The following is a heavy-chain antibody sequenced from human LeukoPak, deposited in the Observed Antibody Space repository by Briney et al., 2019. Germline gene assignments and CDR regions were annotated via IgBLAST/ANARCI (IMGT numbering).Heavy chain of an antibody. V-gene: IGHV3-48*03. CDR2: ISSSGSTI. J-gene: IGHJ4*02. CDR1: GFTFSSYE. CDR3: ERYGPLFDY. Sequence: PGGSLRLSCAASGFTFSSYEMNWVRQAPGKGLEWVSYISSSGSTIYYADSVKGRFTISRDKAKNSLYLQMNSLRAEDTAVYYCERYGPLFDYWGQGTLVTVSS. D-gene: IGHD3-10*01.